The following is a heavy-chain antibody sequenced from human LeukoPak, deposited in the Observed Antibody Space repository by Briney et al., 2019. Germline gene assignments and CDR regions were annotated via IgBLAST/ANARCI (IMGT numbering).Heavy chain of an antibody. CDR3: GKHDSASDY. CDR1: GFTFDRHW. J-gene: IGHJ4*02. Sequence: GGSLRLSCATSGFTFDRHWMHWVRQAPGKGLVWVSRINSDGIHTTYADSVKGRFTISRDNAKNTLYVQMNSLRLEDTAVYYCGKHDSASDYWGQGTLVTVSS. V-gene: IGHV3-74*01. D-gene: IGHD1-26*01. CDR2: INSDGIHT.